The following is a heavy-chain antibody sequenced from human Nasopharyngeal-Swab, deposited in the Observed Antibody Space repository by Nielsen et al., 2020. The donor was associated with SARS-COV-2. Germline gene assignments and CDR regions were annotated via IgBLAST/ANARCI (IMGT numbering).Heavy chain of an antibody. CDR1: GFTFDTYE. Sequence: GGSLRLSCAASGFTFDTYEMSWVRQAPGKGSEWVSLIGGGGGYTNYADSVKGRFTISRDNSKYTLYLQLNGLRVEDTAAYYCARRLPYYGMDVWGQGTTVTVSS. CDR2: IGGGGGYT. CDR3: ARRLPYYGMDV. V-gene: IGHV3-23*01. J-gene: IGHJ6*02. D-gene: IGHD4-11*01.